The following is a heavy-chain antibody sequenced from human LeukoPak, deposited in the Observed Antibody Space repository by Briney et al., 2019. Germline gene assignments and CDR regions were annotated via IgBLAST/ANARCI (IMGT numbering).Heavy chain of an antibody. CDR1: GGSFSGYY. V-gene: IGHV4-34*01. CDR2: INHSGST. CDR3: ARVMAY. J-gene: IGHJ4*02. D-gene: IGHD2-8*01. Sequence: SETLSLTCAVYGGSFSGYYWSWIRQPPGKGLEWIGEINHSGSTNYNPSLKSRVTISVDTSKNQFSLKLSSVTAADTAVYYCARVMAYWDQGTLVTVSS.